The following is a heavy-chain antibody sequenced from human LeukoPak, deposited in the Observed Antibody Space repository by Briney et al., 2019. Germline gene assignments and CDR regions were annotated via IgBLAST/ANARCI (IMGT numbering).Heavy chain of an antibody. CDR3: ARDLYDSGAYSSPIDY. D-gene: IGHD3-22*01. J-gene: IGHJ4*02. CDR2: ISSSSSYI. CDR1: GFTLSSHS. Sequence: GGSLRLSCAAYGFTLSSHSMNWVRQAPGKGLEWVSSISSSSSYIHSADSVKGRFTISRDNAKNSLYLQMNSLRAEDTAVYYCARDLYDSGAYSSPIDYWGREPWSPSPQ. V-gene: IGHV3-21*01.